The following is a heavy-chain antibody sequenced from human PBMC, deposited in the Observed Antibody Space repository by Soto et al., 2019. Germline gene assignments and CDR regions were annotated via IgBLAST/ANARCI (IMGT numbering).Heavy chain of an antibody. Sequence: EVQLVESGGGLVQPGGSLRLSCAVSGFNFNNYRMSWVRQAPGKGLEWVATIKEDGSERYYVPSVRGRFTISRDNAKNSLSLQLNSLRADGTAVYYCASLKVSTSWDCWGQGTRVTVSS. CDR1: GFNFNNYR. CDR2: IKEDGSER. CDR3: ASLKVSTSWDC. J-gene: IGHJ4*02. V-gene: IGHV3-7*01.